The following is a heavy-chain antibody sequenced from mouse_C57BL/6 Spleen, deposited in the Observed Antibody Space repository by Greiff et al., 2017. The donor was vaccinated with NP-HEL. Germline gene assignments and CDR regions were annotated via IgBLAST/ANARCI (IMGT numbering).Heavy chain of an antibody. Sequence: QVQLQQPGAELVMPGASVKLSCKASGYTFTSYWMHWVKQRPGQGLEWIGEIDPSDSYTNYNQKFKGKSTLTVDKSSSTAYMQLSSLTSEDSAVYYCARRVYDGYYWYVDGWGTGTTVTVSS. CDR3: ARRVYDGYYWYVDG. D-gene: IGHD2-3*01. V-gene: IGHV1-69*01. CDR2: IDPSDSYT. CDR1: GYTFTSYW. J-gene: IGHJ1*03.